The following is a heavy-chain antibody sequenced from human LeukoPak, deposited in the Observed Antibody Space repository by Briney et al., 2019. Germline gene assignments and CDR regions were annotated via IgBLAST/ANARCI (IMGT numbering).Heavy chain of an antibody. J-gene: IGHJ4*02. CDR1: GFSFSGYS. CDR3: ARDPVPAAMY. V-gene: IGHV3-21*01. CDR2: ISSSSCYI. Sequence: GGSLRLSCVDSGFSFSGYSMNWVPQAPGKGLEWVSSISSSSCYIYYADSVKGRFTISRDNAKNSLYLQMNSLGAEDTAVCYCARDPVPAAMYWGQGTLVTVSS. D-gene: IGHD2-2*01.